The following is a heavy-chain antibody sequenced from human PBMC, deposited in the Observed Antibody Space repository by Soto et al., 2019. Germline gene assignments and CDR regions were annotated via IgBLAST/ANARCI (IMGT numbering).Heavy chain of an antibody. CDR2: INPNSGGT. D-gene: IGHD5-12*01. CDR1: GYTFTGYY. CDR3: ARHDSGYDLVDFDY. V-gene: IGHV1-2*02. J-gene: IGHJ4*02. Sequence: ASVKVSCKASGYTFTGYYMHWVRQAPGQGLEWMRWINPNSGGTNYAQKFQGRVTMTRDTSISTAYMELSRLRSDDTAVYYCARHDSGYDLVDFDYWGQGTLVTVSS.